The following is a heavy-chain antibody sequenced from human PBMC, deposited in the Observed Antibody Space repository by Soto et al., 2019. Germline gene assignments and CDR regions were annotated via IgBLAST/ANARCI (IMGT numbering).Heavy chain of an antibody. CDR1: GGSISSSSYY. D-gene: IGHD2-2*01. V-gene: IGHV4-39*01. CDR3: ARLVAHAETMIPAAMGGIDY. Sequence: QLQLQESGPGLVKPSETLSLTCTVSGGSISSSSYYWGWIRQPPGKGLEWIGSIYYSGSTYYNPSLKSRVTLSVDTSKNQFSLKLSSVTAADTAVYYCARLVAHAETMIPAAMGGIDYWGQGTLVTVSS. CDR2: IYYSGST. J-gene: IGHJ4*02.